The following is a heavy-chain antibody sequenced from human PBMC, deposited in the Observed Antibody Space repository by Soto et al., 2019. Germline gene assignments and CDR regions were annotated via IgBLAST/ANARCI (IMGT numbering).Heavy chain of an antibody. CDR2: IKSKTDGGTT. CDR3: TKEPTGPYHSIAY. CDR1: GFTFSNAW. V-gene: IGHV3-15*07. D-gene: IGHD2-2*01. Sequence: PGGSLRLSCAASGFTFSNAWMNWVRQAPGKGLEWVGRIKSKTDGGTTDYAAPVKGRFTISRDDSKNTLYLQMNSLKTEDTAVYYFTKEPTGPYHSIAYWGQGTLVTVSS. J-gene: IGHJ4*02.